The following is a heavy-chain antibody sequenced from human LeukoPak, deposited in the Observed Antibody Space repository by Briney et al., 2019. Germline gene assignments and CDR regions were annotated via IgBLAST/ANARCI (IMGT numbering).Heavy chain of an antibody. J-gene: IGHJ5*02. Sequence: GGSLRLSCAASGFTFSSYSMNWVRQAPGKGLEWVSYISSSSSTIFYADSVKGRFTISRDNAKNSLYLQMKSLRAEDTAVYYCATFKASLGLDPWGQGTLVTVSS. CDR1: GFTFSSYS. CDR3: ATFKASLGLDP. V-gene: IGHV3-48*01. CDR2: ISSSSSTI.